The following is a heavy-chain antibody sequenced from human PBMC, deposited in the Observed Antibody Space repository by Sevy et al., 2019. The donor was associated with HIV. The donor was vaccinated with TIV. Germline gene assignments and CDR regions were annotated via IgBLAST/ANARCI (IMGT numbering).Heavy chain of an antibody. J-gene: IGHJ6*03. V-gene: IGHV4-31*03. CDR3: ARVNLGYCSSTSCYAYYYYYYYMDV. D-gene: IGHD2-2*01. CDR1: GGSISSGGYY. CDR2: IYYSGST. Sequence: SETLSLTCTVSGGSISSGGYYWSWIRQHPGKSLEWIGYIYYSGSTYYNPSLKSRVTISVDTSKNQFSLKLSSVTAADTSVYYCARVNLGYCSSTSCYAYYYYYYYMDVWGKGTTVTVSS.